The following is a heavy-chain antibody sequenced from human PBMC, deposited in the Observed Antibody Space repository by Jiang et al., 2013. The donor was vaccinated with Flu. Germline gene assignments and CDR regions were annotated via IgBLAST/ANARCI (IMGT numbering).Heavy chain of an antibody. CDR2: ISGYNGNT. V-gene: IGHV1-18*04. CDR3: AREGFITKILGDAFDI. J-gene: IGHJ3*02. D-gene: IGHD3-16*02. Sequence: YGAEVKKPGASVKVSCKTSGYSFNSYGITWVRQAPGQGLEWMGWISGYNGNTDYAQKFQGRVTMTTDTSTTTAYMELRGLRSDDTAVYYCAREGFITKILGDAFDIWGQGDNGHRLF. CDR1: GYSFNSYG.